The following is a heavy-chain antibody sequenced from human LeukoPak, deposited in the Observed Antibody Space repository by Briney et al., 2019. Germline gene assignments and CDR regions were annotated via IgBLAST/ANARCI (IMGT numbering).Heavy chain of an antibody. Sequence: ASVTVSCTASGGTFTSYAISWVRHAPGQGLELVGVVNRIFGTANYAQQFQSRLTITTDESTSTPYLELSSLRSEDTAVYYCASRRYGSASQVDYWGQGTLVTVSS. V-gene: IGHV1-69*05. CDR2: VNRIFGTA. J-gene: IGHJ4*02. CDR1: GGTFTSYA. D-gene: IGHD3-10*01. CDR3: ASRRYGSASQVDY.